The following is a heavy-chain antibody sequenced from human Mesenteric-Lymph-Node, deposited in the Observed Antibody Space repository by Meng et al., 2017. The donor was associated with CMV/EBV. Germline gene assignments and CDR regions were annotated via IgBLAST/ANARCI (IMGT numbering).Heavy chain of an antibody. D-gene: IGHD5-12*01. J-gene: IGHJ4*02. CDR1: YIFTTHP. CDR3: ARGQGGYAGYVRDGFDY. V-gene: IGHV7-4-1*02. Sequence: YIFTTHPMSWVRQAPGQGLEWMGWIDTNTRNPTFAQGFTGRFVFSLDTSVNTAYLEISSLKAGDTAVYYCARGQGGYAGYVRDGFDYWGQGTLVTVSS. CDR2: IDTNTRNP.